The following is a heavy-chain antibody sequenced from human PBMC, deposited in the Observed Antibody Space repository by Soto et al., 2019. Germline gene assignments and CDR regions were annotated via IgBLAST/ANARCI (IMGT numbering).Heavy chain of an antibody. J-gene: IGHJ5*02. CDR3: ARGVVALGFDP. Sequence: SETLSLTCTVSGGSVSSGSYYWSWIRQPPGKGLEWIGYIYYSGSTNYNPSLKSRVTISVDTSKNQFSLKLSSVTAADTAVYFCARGVVALGFDPWGQGTLVTVSS. CDR2: IYYSGST. V-gene: IGHV4-61*01. CDR1: GGSVSSGSYY. D-gene: IGHD2-15*01.